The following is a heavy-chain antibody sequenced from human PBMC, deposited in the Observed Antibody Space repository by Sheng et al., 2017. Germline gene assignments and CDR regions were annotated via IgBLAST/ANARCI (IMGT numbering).Heavy chain of an antibody. D-gene: IGHD1-7*01. Sequence: QVQLVQSGAEVKKPGSSVKVSCRASGGTFSSYAFSWVRQAPGQGLEWMGGIIPMLGIPNYAQRFQGRVTITADKSTSTAYMELSSPRSEDTAVYYCARGNWNYLSDYWGQGTLVTVSS. J-gene: IGHJ4*02. CDR3: ARGNWNYLSDY. CDR2: IIPMLGIP. V-gene: IGHV1-69*10. CDR1: GGTFSSYA.